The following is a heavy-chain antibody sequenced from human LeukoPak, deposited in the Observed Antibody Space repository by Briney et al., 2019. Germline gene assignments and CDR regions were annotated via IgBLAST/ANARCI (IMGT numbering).Heavy chain of an antibody. D-gene: IGHD3-10*01. CDR1: GFTFSSYA. CDR2: ISGSGGST. CDR3: AKFGGITMVRGSHFDY. J-gene: IGHJ4*02. V-gene: IGHV3-23*01. Sequence: GGSLRLSCAASGFTFSSYAMSWVRQAPGKGLKWVSAISGSGGSTYYADSVKGRFTISRDNSKNTLYLQMNSLRAEDTAVYYCAKFGGITMVRGSHFDYWGQGTLVTVSS.